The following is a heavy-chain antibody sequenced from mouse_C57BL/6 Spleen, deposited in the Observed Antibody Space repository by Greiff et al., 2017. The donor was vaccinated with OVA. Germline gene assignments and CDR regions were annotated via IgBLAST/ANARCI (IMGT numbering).Heavy chain of an antibody. CDR2: INYDGSST. V-gene: IGHV5-16*01. D-gene: IGHD1-1*01. J-gene: IGHJ2*01. Sequence: EVKLVESEGGLVQPGSSMKLSCTASGFTFSDYYMAWVRQVPEKGLEWVANINYDGSSTYYLDSLKSRFIISRDNAKNILYLQMSSLKSEDTATYYCARDHYYGTNTGDYFDYWGQGTTLTVSS. CDR1: GFTFSDYY. CDR3: ARDHYYGTNTGDYFDY.